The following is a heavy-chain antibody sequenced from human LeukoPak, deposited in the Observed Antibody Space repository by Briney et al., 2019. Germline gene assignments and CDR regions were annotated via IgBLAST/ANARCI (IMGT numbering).Heavy chain of an antibody. V-gene: IGHV4-34*01. J-gene: IGHJ4*02. D-gene: IGHD2-2*01. CDR3: ARGPDVVPAAD. Sequence: SETLSLTCAVYGGSFSGYYWSWIRQPPGKGLEWIGEINHSGSTNYNPSLKSRVTISVDTSKNQFSLKLSSVTAADTAVYYCARGPDVVPAADWGQGILVTVSS. CDR1: GGSFSGYY. CDR2: INHSGST.